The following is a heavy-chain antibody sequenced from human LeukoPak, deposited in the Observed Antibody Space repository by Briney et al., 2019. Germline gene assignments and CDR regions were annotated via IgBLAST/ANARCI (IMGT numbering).Heavy chain of an antibody. V-gene: IGHV4-34*01. Sequence: SETLSLTCAVYGGSFSGYYWIWIRQPPGKGLEWIGEINHSGSTNYNPSLKSRVTISIDTSKNQFSLKLSSVTAADTAVYYCARYLDYGGNSRVFQHWGQGTLVTVSS. CDR3: ARYLDYGGNSRVFQH. D-gene: IGHD4-23*01. J-gene: IGHJ1*01. CDR2: INHSGST. CDR1: GGSFSGYY.